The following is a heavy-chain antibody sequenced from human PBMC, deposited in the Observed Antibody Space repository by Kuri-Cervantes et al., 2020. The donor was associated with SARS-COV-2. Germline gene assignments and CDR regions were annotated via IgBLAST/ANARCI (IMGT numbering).Heavy chain of an antibody. CDR2: ISKGSDTI. CDR1: GFTFNTYS. Sequence: GESLKISCAASGFTFNTYSMDWVRLAPGKGLEWLAYISKGSDTIYYADSVKGRFTISRDNSKNTLCLQMNSLRAEDTAVYYCARSPGGQLPYYYYYYYMDVWGKGTTVTVSS. CDR3: ARSPGGQLPYYYYYYYMDV. D-gene: IGHD2-2*01. V-gene: IGHV3-48*01. J-gene: IGHJ6*03.